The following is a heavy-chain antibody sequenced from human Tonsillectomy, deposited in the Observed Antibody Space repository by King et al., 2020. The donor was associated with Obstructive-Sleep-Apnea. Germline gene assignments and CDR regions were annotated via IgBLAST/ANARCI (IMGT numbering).Heavy chain of an antibody. D-gene: IGHD3-10*01. J-gene: IGHJ5*02. CDR1: GGSISSGGYY. CDR2: IYYTGST. Sequence: VQLQESGPGLVKPSQTLSLTCTVSGGSISSGGYYWSWIRQLPGKGLEWIGYIYYTGSTYFNPSLKSRVTISVDTSKNQFSLKLSSVTAADTAVYYCARAPMVRGIIRWFDPWGQGTLVTVSS. V-gene: IGHV4-31*03. CDR3: ARAPMVRGIIRWFDP.